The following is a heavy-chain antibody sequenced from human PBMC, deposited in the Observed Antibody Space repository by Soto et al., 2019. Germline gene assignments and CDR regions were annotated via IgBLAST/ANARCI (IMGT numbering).Heavy chain of an antibody. Sequence: QVHLEQSGIEVKKPGASVKVTCKASGYTFHNFGISWVRQAPGQGLEWMGWISTYNDYTNYPQKSPAKVTMTPATPTSTASMDLTTLTPAATAVYYCPILPYTGYHTPFYYAMDVWGQCTTVSVSS. J-gene: IGHJ6*02. CDR3: PILPYTGYHTPFYYAMDV. D-gene: IGHD2-2*03. CDR2: ISTYNDYT. CDR1: GYTFHNFG. V-gene: IGHV1-18*01.